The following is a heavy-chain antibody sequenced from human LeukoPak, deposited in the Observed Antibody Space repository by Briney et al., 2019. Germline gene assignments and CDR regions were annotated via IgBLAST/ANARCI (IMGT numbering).Heavy chain of an antibody. J-gene: IGHJ4*02. D-gene: IGHD3-22*01. V-gene: IGHV4-61*01. Sequence: SETLSLTCTVSGGSVSSGSYYWSWIRQPPGKGLEWIGYIYYSGSTNYNPSLKSRVTISVDTSKNQFSLKLSSVTAADTAVYYCARCPQYYYDSSGYYDYWGQGTLVTVSS. CDR2: IYYSGST. CDR1: GGSVSSGSYY. CDR3: ARCPQYYYDSSGYYDY.